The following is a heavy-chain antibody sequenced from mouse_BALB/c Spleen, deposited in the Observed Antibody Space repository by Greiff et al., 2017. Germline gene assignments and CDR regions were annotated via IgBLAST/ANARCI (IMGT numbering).Heavy chain of an antibody. V-gene: IGHV1-69*02. CDR1: GYTFTSYW. Sequence: QVQLQQPGAELVKPGAPVKLSCKASGYTFTSYWMNWVKQRPGRGLEWIGRIDPSDSETHYNQKFKDKATLTVDKSSSTAYIQLSSLTSEDSAVYYCARGGYGNYDYAMDYWGQGTSVTVSS. CDR3: ARGGYGNYDYAMDY. D-gene: IGHD2-10*02. J-gene: IGHJ4*01. CDR2: IDPSDSET.